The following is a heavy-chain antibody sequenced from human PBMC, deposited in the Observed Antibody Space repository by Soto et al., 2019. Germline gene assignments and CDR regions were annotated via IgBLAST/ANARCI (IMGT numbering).Heavy chain of an antibody. V-gene: IGHV3-7*03. CDR1: GFRFRDYW. Sequence: HPGGSLRLSCAVSGFRFRDYWMSWVRQAPGKGLEWVANIKQDESDKYYVDSVKGRFTISRDNAKNALYLQMNSLRVEDTAVYYCAAYCYTMTCTHFHGYSWGQGTQVTV. D-gene: IGHD3-16*02. J-gene: IGHJ5*02. CDR2: IKQDESDK. CDR3: AAYCYTMTCTHFHGYS.